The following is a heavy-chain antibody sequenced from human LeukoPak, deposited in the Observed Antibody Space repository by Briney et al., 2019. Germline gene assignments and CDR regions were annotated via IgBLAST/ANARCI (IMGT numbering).Heavy chain of an antibody. Sequence: GGSLRLSCAASGFTFSSYAMSWVRQAPGKGLEWVSAISGSGGSTSYADSVKGRFTISRDNSKNTLYLQMNSLRAEDTAVYYWARTLLRYFDWLLYYWGQGTLVTVSS. J-gene: IGHJ4*02. V-gene: IGHV3-23*01. D-gene: IGHD3-9*01. CDR3: ARTLLRYFDWLLYY. CDR1: GFTFSSYA. CDR2: ISGSGGST.